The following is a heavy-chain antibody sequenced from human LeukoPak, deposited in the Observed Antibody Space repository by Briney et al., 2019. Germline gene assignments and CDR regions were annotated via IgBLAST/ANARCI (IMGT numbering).Heavy chain of an antibody. Sequence: PGGSLRLSCAASGFTFSSYGMHWVRQAPGKGLEWVAVIWYDGSNKYYADSVKGRFTISRDNSKNTLYLQMNSLRAEDTAVYYCARDRGTLMSVANPYYYGMDVWGQGTTVTVSS. V-gene: IGHV3-33*08. CDR1: GFTFSSYG. CDR3: ARDRGTLMSVANPYYYGMDV. D-gene: IGHD3-10*01. J-gene: IGHJ6*02. CDR2: IWYDGSNK.